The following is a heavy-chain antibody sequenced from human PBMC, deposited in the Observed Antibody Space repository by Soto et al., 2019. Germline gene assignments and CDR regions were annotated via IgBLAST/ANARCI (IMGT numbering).Heavy chain of an antibody. D-gene: IGHD2-2*01. Sequence: QLQLQESGSGLVIPSQTLSLTCGVSGGSITSDGYSWSWIRQPPGKGLEWIGSIYHGGSTYYNPSLKTRATNPIDRSNNQFSLNLRSVIAADTAVYYCATQSPTIPAAFDMWGQGTMVTVSS. J-gene: IGHJ3*02. CDR2: IYHGGST. V-gene: IGHV4-30-2*01. CDR3: ATQSPTIPAAFDM. CDR1: GGSITSDGYS.